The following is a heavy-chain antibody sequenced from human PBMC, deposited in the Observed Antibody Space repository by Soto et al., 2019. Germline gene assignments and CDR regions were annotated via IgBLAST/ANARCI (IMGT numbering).Heavy chain of an antibody. Sequence: GGSLRLSCAASGFTFSDYYMAWIRQAPGRGLEWISFISGNGRSTRYADSVKGRFTISRDNAKNSLSLQMNSLRADDTAIYYCVRDSVRTVVVPAVEGDNWSDPWGQGTLVTVSS. D-gene: IGHD2-2*01. J-gene: IGHJ5*02. CDR3: VRDSVRTVVVPAVEGDNWSDP. CDR1: GFTFSDYY. CDR2: ISGNGRST. V-gene: IGHV3-11*06.